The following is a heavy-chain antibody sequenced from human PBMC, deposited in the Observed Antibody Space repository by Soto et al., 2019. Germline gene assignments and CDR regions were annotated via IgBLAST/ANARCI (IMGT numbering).Heavy chain of an antibody. CDR3: AMDIVVVPDYGTDV. CDR2: ISGSGGST. J-gene: IGHJ6*02. D-gene: IGHD2-2*03. V-gene: IGHV3-23*01. Sequence: GGSLRLSCAASGFTFSSYAMSWVRQAPGKGLEWVSAISGSGGSTYYADSVKGRFTISRDNSKNTPYLQMNSLRAEDTAVYYCAMDIVVVPDYGTDVWGQGTTVTVSS. CDR1: GFTFSSYA.